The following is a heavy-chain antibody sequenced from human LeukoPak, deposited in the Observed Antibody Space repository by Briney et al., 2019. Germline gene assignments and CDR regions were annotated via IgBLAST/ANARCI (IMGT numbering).Heavy chain of an antibody. CDR3: ARIWNYGY. D-gene: IGHD1-7*01. CDR2: ISSGSSTI. Sequence: GGSLRLSCAASGFTFSSYSMNWVRQAPGKGLEWVSYISSGSSTIYYADSVKGRFTISRDNAKNSLYLQMNSLRAEDTAVYYCARIWNYGYWGQGTLVTVSS. CDR1: GFTFSSYS. J-gene: IGHJ4*02. V-gene: IGHV3-48*01.